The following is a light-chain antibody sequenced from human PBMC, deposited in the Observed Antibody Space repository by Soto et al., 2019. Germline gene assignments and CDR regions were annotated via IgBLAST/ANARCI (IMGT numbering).Light chain of an antibody. J-gene: IGKJ1*01. CDR2: DAS. Sequence: DIQMTQSPSTLSASVGDRVTISCRASQTISSWLAWYHQKPGKAPKLMIYDASSLESGVPSRFSGSGSGTEFTLPISSLQTAAFATYYCHQYNNYPLTFGQGTPVAIK. CDR3: HQYNNYPLT. CDR1: QTISSW. V-gene: IGKV1-5*01.